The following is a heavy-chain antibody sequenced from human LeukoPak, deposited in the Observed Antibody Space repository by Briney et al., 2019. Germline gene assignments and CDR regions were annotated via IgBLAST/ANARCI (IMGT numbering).Heavy chain of an antibody. D-gene: IGHD6-13*01. V-gene: IGHV4-59*08. CDR2: IYYSGST. Sequence: SETLSLTCTVSGDSISHYHWSWIRQPPGKGLEWIGYIYYSGSTNYNPSLKSRVTISVDTSKNQFSLKLSSMTAADTAVYYCARQAAAGRDFDYWGQGTLVTVSS. CDR3: ARQAAAGRDFDY. J-gene: IGHJ4*02. CDR1: GDSISHYH.